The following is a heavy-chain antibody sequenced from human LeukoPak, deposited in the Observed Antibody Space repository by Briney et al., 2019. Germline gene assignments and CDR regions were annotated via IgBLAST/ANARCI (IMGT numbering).Heavy chain of an antibody. D-gene: IGHD4-17*01. CDR1: GGSISSSTYY. V-gene: IGHV4-39*01. Sequence: SETLSLTCIVSGGSISSSTYYWGWTRQPPGKGLEWIGSIYYTGSTYYNPSLKSRVTISVDTSENQFSLRLSPVTAADTAVYYCARHVVAYDYGDYWGQGTLVTVSS. CDR2: IYYTGST. J-gene: IGHJ4*02. CDR3: ARHVVAYDYGDY.